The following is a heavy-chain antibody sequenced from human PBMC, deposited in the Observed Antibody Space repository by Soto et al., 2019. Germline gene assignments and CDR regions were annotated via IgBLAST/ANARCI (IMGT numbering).Heavy chain of an antibody. V-gene: IGHV1-3*01. D-gene: IGHD3-22*01. J-gene: IGHJ5*02. CDR1: GYTFTSYA. CDR3: ARDGGYYYDSSGYYSYNWFDP. CDR2: INAGNGNT. Sequence: ASVKVSCKASGYTFTSYAMHWVRQAPGQRLEWMGWINAGNGNTKYSQKFQGRVTITRDTSASTAYMELSSLRSEDTAVYYCARDGGYYYDSSGYYSYNWFDPWGQGTLVTVSS.